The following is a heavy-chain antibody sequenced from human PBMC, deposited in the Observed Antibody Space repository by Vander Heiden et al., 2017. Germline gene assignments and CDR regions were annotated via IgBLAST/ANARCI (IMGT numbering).Heavy chain of an antibody. Sequence: EVQLLESGGGLVQPGGSLRLSCAASGCTFNSYAMSWVRQAPGKGLEWVSGISGSGYNTYYADSVKGRFTISRDNSKNTLYLQMNSLRAEDTAVYYCAKDLNLWSGYPQLFDYWGQGTLVTVSS. J-gene: IGHJ4*02. CDR2: ISGSGYNT. CDR1: GCTFNSYA. V-gene: IGHV3-23*01. D-gene: IGHD3-3*01. CDR3: AKDLNLWSGYPQLFDY.